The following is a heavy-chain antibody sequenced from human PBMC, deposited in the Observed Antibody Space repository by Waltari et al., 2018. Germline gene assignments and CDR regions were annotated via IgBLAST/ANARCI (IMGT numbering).Heavy chain of an antibody. CDR1: GFTFSSYA. Sequence: EVQLVESGGGLVQPGGSLRLSCAASGFTFSSYAMSWVRQAPGKGLEWGSTINANGGSTYYAESVKGRFTISRDNSQNTLFLQMNSLRAEDTAVYYCAKDNEWELNDYWGQGTLVTVSS. J-gene: IGHJ4*02. CDR3: AKDNEWELNDY. D-gene: IGHD1-26*01. V-gene: IGHV3-23*04. CDR2: INANGGST.